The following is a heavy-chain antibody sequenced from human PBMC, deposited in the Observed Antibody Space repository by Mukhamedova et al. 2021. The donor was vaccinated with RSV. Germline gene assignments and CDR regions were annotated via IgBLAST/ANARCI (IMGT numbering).Heavy chain of an antibody. CDR2: ISSSSSYT. V-gene: IGHV3-11*03. D-gene: IGHD2-21*02. Sequence: GKGLEWVSYISSSSSYTEYADSVKGRFTMSRDNAKNSLYLQMNSLRAEDTAVYYCARCGGDCSWVEYWGQGTLVTVSS. J-gene: IGHJ4*02. CDR3: ARCGGDCSWVEY.